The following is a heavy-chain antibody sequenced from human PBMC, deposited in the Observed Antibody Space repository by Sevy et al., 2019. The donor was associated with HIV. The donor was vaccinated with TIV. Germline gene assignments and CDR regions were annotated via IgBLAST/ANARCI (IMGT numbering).Heavy chain of an antibody. Sequence: GGSLRLSCAASGFTFSDYYMSWIRQAPGKGLEWVSDISSGSTYTKYADSVKGRFTISRDNAKNSLYLQMKSLRVEDTDIYYCARDRRNYAGQYFDYWGQGTLVTVSS. CDR3: ARDRRNYAGQYFDY. CDR1: GFTFSDYY. V-gene: IGHV3-11*06. CDR2: ISSGSTYT. J-gene: IGHJ4*02. D-gene: IGHD1-7*01.